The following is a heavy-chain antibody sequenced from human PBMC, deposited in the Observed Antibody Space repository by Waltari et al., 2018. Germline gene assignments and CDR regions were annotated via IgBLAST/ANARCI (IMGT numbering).Heavy chain of an antibody. V-gene: IGHV3-53*01. CDR3: AREAPGYFDL. Sequence: EVQLEESGGGLIQPGGSLRLSCAASGFTASSNYMSWVRQAPGKGLEWGSVIYGGGSIYYADSGKGRFTISRGNSKNTVDLQMNSLRVEDTAVYYCAREAPGYFDLWGRGTLVTVSS. CDR2: IYGGGSI. J-gene: IGHJ2*01. CDR1: GFTASSNY.